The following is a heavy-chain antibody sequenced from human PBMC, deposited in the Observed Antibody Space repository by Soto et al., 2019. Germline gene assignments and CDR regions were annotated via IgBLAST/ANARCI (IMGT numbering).Heavy chain of an antibody. CDR3: AGGKSDYYYGMDV. V-gene: IGHV4-39*01. J-gene: IGHJ6*02. Sequence: QLQLQESGPGLVKPSETLSLTCTVSGGSISSSSYYWGWIRQPPGKGLEWIGSIYYSGSTYYNPSLMRRVTISVDTSKNQFSLKLSSVTAADTAVYYCAGGKSDYYYGMDVWGQGTTVTVSS. CDR2: IYYSGST. CDR1: GGSISSSSYY. D-gene: IGHD3-16*01.